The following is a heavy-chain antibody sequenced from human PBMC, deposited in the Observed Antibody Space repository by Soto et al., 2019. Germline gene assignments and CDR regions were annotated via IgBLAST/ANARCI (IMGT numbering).Heavy chain of an antibody. CDR2: IYPQDSDT. J-gene: IGHJ4*02. CDR1: GYSYTSYW. V-gene: IGHV5-51*01. Sequence: GESLKISCKGSGYSYTSYWISWVRQMPGKGLEWMGIIYPQDSDTRYSPSFEGHVTFSADTSLSTAYLQWNSLKASDTATYYCARQRAWNDAFDFWGQGTLVTVS. CDR3: ARQRAWNDAFDF. D-gene: IGHD1-1*01.